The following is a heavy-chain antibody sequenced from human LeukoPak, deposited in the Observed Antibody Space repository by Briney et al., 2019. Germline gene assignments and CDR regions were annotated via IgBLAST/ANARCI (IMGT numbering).Heavy chain of an antibody. CDR2: ISGSGSNT. Sequence: GGSLRLSCAASGFTFSTYAMSWVRQAPGKGLEWVSTISGSGSNTYFVDSVKGRFTISRDNSKNTLYPQMNSLRAEDTAVYYCARASWETVQDYWGQGTLVTVSS. V-gene: IGHV3-23*01. CDR3: ARASWETVQDY. D-gene: IGHD4-17*01. J-gene: IGHJ4*02. CDR1: GFTFSTYA.